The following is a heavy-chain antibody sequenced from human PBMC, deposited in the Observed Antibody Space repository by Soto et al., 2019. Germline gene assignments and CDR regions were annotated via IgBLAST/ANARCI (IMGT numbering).Heavy chain of an antibody. J-gene: IGHJ5*02. V-gene: IGHV4-31*03. CDR1: SAALNSRNYY. D-gene: IGHD2-21*01. CDR2: IYATGAV. Sequence: TMSLTCSPASAALNSRNYYWSWLRQVPGKGLEWIGHIYATGAVDYNPSLRDRITISQDTSERQFSLNLRLVTAADTAVYYCARLRIATNNYKWFDPWGQGTLVTVSS. CDR3: ARLRIATNNYKWFDP.